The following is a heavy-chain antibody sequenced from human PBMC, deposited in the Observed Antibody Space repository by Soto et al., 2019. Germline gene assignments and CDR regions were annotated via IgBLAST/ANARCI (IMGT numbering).Heavy chain of an antibody. D-gene: IGHD1-1*01. Sequence: EVQLVQSGGDLVQPGGSLRLSCKASGFTFSGYSMDWVRQAPGKGLEWIAYISGGGVPVYYADSVKGRFTISRDNAKNSLYLQLNHLSDEDTAIYYCARGRANYYFDFWGQGALVTVSS. CDR2: ISGGGVPV. V-gene: IGHV3-48*02. J-gene: IGHJ4*02. CDR1: GFTFSGYS. CDR3: ARGRANYYFDF.